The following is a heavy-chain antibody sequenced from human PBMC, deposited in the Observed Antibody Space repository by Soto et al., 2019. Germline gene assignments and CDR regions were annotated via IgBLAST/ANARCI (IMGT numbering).Heavy chain of an antibody. CDR2: ISGSGGTI. CDR3: ARETGLRSSGWSYYFDF. CDR1: GFTLSSYS. D-gene: IGHD6-19*01. J-gene: IGHJ4*02. V-gene: IGHV3-48*02. Sequence: EVQLVESGGGLVQPGGSLRLSCAASGFTLSSYSMHWVRQAPGKGLEWVSYISGSGGTIYYEDSVKGRFTISRDNAKNSLSVQMNSLRDEDTAVYFCARETGLRSSGWSYYFDFWGQGTLVTVSS.